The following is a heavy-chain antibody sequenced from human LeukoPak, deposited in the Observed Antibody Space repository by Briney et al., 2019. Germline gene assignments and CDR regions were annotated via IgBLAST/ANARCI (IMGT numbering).Heavy chain of an antibody. D-gene: IGHD2-2*01. V-gene: IGHV5-51*01. CDR3: ARRQGCSSTSCPPDY. CDR1: GYSFTSYW. CDR2: IYPGDSDT. J-gene: IGHJ4*02. Sequence: GESLKISCKGAGYSFTSYWIGWVRQMPGKGLEWMGIIYPGDSDTRYTPSFQGQVTMSADKSINTAYLQWSSLKASDTAIYYCARRQGCSSTSCPPDYWGQGTLVTVSP.